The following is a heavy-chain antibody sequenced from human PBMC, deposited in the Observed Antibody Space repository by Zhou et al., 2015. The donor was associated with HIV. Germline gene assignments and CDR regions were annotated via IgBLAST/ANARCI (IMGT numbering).Heavy chain of an antibody. CDR3: AREINYGSGSYYPGYYYYYYMDV. CDR1: GGTFSSYA. J-gene: IGHJ6*03. D-gene: IGHD3-10*01. Sequence: QVQLVQSGAEVKKPGSSVKVSCKASGGTFSSYAISWVRQAPGQGLEWMGGIIPIFGTANYAQKFQGRVTITADESTSTAYMELSSLRSEDTAVYYCAREINYGSGSYYPGYYYYYYMDVWGKGTTVTVSS. CDR2: IIPIFGTA. V-gene: IGHV1-69*01.